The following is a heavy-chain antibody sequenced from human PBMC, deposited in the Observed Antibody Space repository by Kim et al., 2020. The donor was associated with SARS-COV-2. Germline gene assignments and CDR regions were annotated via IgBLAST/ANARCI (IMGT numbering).Heavy chain of an antibody. Sequence: GGSLRLSCAASGFTFSSYSMNWVRQAPGKGLEWVSSISSSSSYIYYADSVKGRFTISRDNAKNPLYLQMNSLRAEDTAVYYCARSFMITFGGVIATDYWGQGTLVTVSS. CDR2: ISSSSSYI. J-gene: IGHJ4*02. CDR3: ARSFMITFGGVIATDY. D-gene: IGHD3-16*02. V-gene: IGHV3-21*01. CDR1: GFTFSSYS.